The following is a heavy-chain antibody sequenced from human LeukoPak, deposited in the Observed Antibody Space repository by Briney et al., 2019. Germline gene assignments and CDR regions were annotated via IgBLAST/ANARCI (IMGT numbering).Heavy chain of an antibody. J-gene: IGHJ4*02. D-gene: IGHD1-26*01. V-gene: IGHV4-30-4*01. CDR1: GVSISSGDYY. CDR2: IYYSGST. Sequence: TPSETLSLTCTVSGVSISSGDYYWSWIRQPPGKGLEWIGYIYYSGSTYYNPSLKSRVTISVDTSKNQFSLKLSSVTAADTAVYYCARGGSTVGAHFGFDYWGQGTLVTVSS. CDR3: ARGGSTVGAHFGFDY.